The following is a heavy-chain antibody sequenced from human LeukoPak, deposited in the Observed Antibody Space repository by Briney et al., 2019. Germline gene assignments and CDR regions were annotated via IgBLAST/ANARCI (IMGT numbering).Heavy chain of an antibody. CDR3: ARDSSDILTGYYHF. CDR2: INPNSGRT. J-gene: IGHJ4*02. D-gene: IGHD3-9*01. CDR1: GYSFNDYY. V-gene: IGHV1-2*02. Sequence: GASVKVSCKTSGYSFNDYYLHWVRQAPGQGLEWMGWINPNSGRTHYAPKFQGRVTLTTDTSITTAYMELSSLISGDTALYYCARDSSDILTGYYHFWGQGTLLTVPS.